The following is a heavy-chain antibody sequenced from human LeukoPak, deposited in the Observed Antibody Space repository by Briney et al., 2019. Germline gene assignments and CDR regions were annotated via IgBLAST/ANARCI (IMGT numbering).Heavy chain of an antibody. CDR2: LAYDGTNE. CDR3: ARGGPLGDTNRFDF. J-gene: IGHJ4*02. D-gene: IGHD2-8*01. Sequence: GGSLRLSCAASGFTFTAYAMHWVRQAPGKGLEWVALLAYDGTNEAYTNSVKGRFTISRDNSKNTVFLQMDNLRLDDTAVYYCARGGPLGDTNRFDFWGQGTLVTVSS. V-gene: IGHV3-30*04. CDR1: GFTFTAYA.